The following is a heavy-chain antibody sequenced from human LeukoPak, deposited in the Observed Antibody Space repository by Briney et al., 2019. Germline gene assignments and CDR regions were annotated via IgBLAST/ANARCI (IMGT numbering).Heavy chain of an antibody. Sequence: GASVKVSCKASGYTFTGYYMHWVRQAPGQGLEWMGWINPNSGGTNYAQKFQGRVTMTRDTSISTAYMELSRLRSDDTAVYYCARESSGYDSSPIDSDYWGQGTLVTVSS. J-gene: IGHJ4*02. CDR3: ARESSGYDSSPIDSDY. CDR2: INPNSGGT. D-gene: IGHD5-12*01. V-gene: IGHV1-2*02. CDR1: GYTFTGYY.